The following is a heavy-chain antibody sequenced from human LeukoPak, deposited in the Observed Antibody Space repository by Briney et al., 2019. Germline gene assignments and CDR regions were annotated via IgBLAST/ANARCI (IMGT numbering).Heavy chain of an antibody. CDR3: ARDPTYYDFWSGSRYYYMDV. D-gene: IGHD3-3*01. CDR2: ISYSGRT. J-gene: IGHJ6*03. Sequence: SETLSLTCTVSGGSISSGTYYWGWIRQPPGKGLEWIAIISYSGRTYFNPSLKSRVTISVDTSQNQFSLKLSSVTAADTAVYYCARDPTYYDFWSGSRYYYMDVWGKGTTVTASS. V-gene: IGHV4-39*02. CDR1: GGSISSGTYY.